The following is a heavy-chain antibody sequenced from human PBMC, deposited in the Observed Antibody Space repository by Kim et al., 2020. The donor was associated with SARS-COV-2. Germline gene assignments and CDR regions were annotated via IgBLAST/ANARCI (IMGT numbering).Heavy chain of an antibody. CDR1: GFTFSTYS. J-gene: IGHJ4*02. CDR3: AAVRGVIGPLDY. Sequence: GGSLRLSCAASGFTFSTYSMNWVRQAPGKGLEWVSSISSSSTYIYYADSVKGRFTISRDNAKNSLFLQMNSLRGEDTALYYCAAVRGVIGPLDYWGQGTLVTVSS. CDR2: ISSSSTYI. V-gene: IGHV3-21*01. D-gene: IGHD3-10*02.